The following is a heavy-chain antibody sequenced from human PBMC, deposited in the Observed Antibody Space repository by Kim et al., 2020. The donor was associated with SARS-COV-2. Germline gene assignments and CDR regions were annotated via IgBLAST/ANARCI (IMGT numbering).Heavy chain of an antibody. V-gene: IGHV3-23*01. D-gene: IGHD4-17*01. J-gene: IGHJ6*02. CDR3: AKILSTVTTYYYGMDV. Sequence: SVQGRFTISRDHSKNTLDLQMNSLRAEDTAVYYCAKILSTVTTYYYGMDVWGQGTTVTVSS.